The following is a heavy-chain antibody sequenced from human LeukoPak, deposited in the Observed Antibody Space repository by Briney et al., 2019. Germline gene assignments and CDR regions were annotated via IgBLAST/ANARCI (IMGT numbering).Heavy chain of an antibody. Sequence: SETLSLTCTVSGGSISSYFWSWIRQPPGKGLEWIESIYYSGSPHYNPSLRSRVTISVDTSKNQFSLKLSSVTAADTAVYYCARVKYDSSGSAFGQRYRDPYYFDYWGQGTLVTVSS. CDR2: IYYSGSP. D-gene: IGHD3-22*01. CDR1: GGSISSYF. CDR3: ARVKYDSSGSAFGQRYRDPYYFDY. J-gene: IGHJ4*02. V-gene: IGHV4-59*01.